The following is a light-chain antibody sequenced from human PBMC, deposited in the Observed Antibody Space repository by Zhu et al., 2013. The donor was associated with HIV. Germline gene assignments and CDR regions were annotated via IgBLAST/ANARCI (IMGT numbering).Light chain of an antibody. CDR2: ATS. Sequence: DIQMTQSPSSLSASIGDRVTITCRASQGIGNYLAWYQQRPGKVPKLLISATSTLQSGVPSRFSGSGSGTGFTLTISSLQAEDVATYYCQQYYTYPLSFGGGTQVEI. J-gene: IGKJ4*01. V-gene: IGKV1-27*01. CDR3: QQYYTYPLS. CDR1: QGIGNY.